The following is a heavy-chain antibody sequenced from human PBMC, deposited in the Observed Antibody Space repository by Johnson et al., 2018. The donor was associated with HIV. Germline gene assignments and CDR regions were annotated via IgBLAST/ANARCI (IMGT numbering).Heavy chain of an antibody. CDR3: AREIPQQWLVRRGAFDI. Sequence: VQLVESGGGLVQPGGSLRLSCAASGLTISDNYMSWVRQAPGKGLEWVSVIYSGGSTYYADSVKGRFTISRDNSKNTPYLQMNSLRAEETAVYYCAREIPQQWLVRRGAFDIWGQGTMVTVSS. J-gene: IGHJ3*02. CDR2: IYSGGST. V-gene: IGHV3-66*01. CDR1: GLTISDNY. D-gene: IGHD6-19*01.